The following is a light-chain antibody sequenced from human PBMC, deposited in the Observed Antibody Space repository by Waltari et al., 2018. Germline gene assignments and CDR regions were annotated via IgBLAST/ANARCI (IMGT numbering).Light chain of an antibody. Sequence: EIVLTQSPGTLSLSLGERVTLSCRASQSVSSSYLAWYQQKPGQAPRLLIYGASSRATGIPDRFSGSGSGTGFTLTISRLEPEDFAVYYCQQYGSSPLTFGGGTKVEIK. CDR1: QSVSSSY. J-gene: IGKJ4*01. CDR2: GAS. CDR3: QQYGSSPLT. V-gene: IGKV3-20*01.